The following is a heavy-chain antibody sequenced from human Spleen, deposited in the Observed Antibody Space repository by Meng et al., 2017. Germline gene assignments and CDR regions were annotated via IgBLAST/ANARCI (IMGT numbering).Heavy chain of an antibody. CDR1: GDTFTSYA. CDR2: INTNTGNP. V-gene: IGHV7-4-1*02. D-gene: IGHD3-22*01. J-gene: IGHJ4*02. CDR3: ARPHLPNYYDSSGYYSDY. Sequence: QVQPRQSRAGWKKPGDSVKGSCKATGDTFTSYAMKWLRQAPGKGLERMVCINTNTGNPTYAQVFTGRFGFSFDTSVSKAYLQSSSLKAEDTAVYYCARPHLPNYYDSSGYYSDYWGQGTLVTVSS.